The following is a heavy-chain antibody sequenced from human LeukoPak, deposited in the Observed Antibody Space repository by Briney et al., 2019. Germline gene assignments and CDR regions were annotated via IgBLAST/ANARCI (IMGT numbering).Heavy chain of an antibody. Sequence: SETLSLTCTVSGGSISSYYWSWIRQPPGKGLEWIGYIYYSGSTNYNPSLKSRVTISVDTSKNQFSLKLSSVTAADTAVYCCARDSSSGYSGMGYFDYWGQGTLVTVSS. J-gene: IGHJ4*02. CDR1: GGSISSYY. CDR2: IYYSGST. V-gene: IGHV4-59*01. CDR3: ARDSSSGYSGMGYFDY. D-gene: IGHD3-22*01.